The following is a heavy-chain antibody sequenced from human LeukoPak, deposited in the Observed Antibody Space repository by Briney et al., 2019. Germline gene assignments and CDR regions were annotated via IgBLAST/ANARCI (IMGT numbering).Heavy chain of an antibody. D-gene: IGHD1-26*01. CDR1: GYTFTGYY. J-gene: IGHJ3*02. Sequence: ASVKVSCKASGYTFTGYYMHWVRQAPGQGLEWMGWINPNSGGTNYAQKFQGRVTMTRDTSVSTAYMELSRLRSDDTAVYYCASRREWELLPRAFDIWGQGTMVTVSS. V-gene: IGHV1-2*02. CDR2: INPNSGGT. CDR3: ASRREWELLPRAFDI.